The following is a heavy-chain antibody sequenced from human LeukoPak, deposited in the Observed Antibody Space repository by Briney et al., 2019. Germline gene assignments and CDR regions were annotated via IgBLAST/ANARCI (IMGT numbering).Heavy chain of an antibody. Sequence: SETLSLTCAVYGGSFSGYYWSWIRQPPGKGLEWIGEINHSGSTNYNPSLKSRVTISVDTSKNQFSLKLSSVTAADTAVYYCASTFFYYGSGSHYNPPDYWGQGTLVTVSS. CDR3: ASTFFYYGSGSHYNPPDY. CDR1: GGSFSGYY. D-gene: IGHD3-10*01. CDR2: INHSGST. J-gene: IGHJ4*02. V-gene: IGHV4-34*01.